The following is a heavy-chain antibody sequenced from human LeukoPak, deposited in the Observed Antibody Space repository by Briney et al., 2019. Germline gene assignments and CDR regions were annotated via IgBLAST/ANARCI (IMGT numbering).Heavy chain of an antibody. V-gene: IGHV1-18*01. Sequence: ASVKVSCKASGYTFTSYGISWVRQAPGQGLEWMGWISAYNGNTNYAQKLQGRVTMTTDTSTSTAYMELRSLRSDDTAVYYCARDPTYPGVAKPHRRVDVWGQGTTVTVSS. CDR2: ISAYNGNT. J-gene: IGHJ6*02. CDR1: GYTFTSYG. D-gene: IGHD2-2*01. CDR3: ARDPTYPGVAKPHRRVDV.